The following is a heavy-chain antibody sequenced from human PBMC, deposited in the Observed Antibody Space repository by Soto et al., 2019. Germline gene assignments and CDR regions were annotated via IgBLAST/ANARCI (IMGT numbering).Heavy chain of an antibody. Sequence: GESLKISCKGSGYIFPHYWISWVRQMPGKGLEWMGRIDPSDSYTNYSPSFQGHVTISADKSISTAYLQWSSLKASDTAMYYCARHRYGYCSGGSCYGYFDYWGQGTLVTVSS. CDR1: GYIFPHYW. J-gene: IGHJ4*02. CDR3: ARHRYGYCSGGSCYGYFDY. V-gene: IGHV5-10-1*01. CDR2: IDPSDSYT. D-gene: IGHD2-15*01.